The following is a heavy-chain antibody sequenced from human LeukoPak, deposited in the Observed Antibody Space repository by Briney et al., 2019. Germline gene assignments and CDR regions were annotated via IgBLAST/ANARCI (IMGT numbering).Heavy chain of an antibody. CDR1: GYTFTSYD. CDR3: ARGRDYGGNFDY. V-gene: IGHV1-8*01. J-gene: IGHJ4*02. D-gene: IGHD4-23*01. CDR2: MNPNSGIT. Sequence: ASVKVSCKASGYTFTSYDINWVRQATGQGLEWMGWMNPNSGITGYAQKFQGRVTMTRNTSISTAYMELSSLRSEDTAVYYCARGRDYGGNFDYWGQGTLVTVSS.